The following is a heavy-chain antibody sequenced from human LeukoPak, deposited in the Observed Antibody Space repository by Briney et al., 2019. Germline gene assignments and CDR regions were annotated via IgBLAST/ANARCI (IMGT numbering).Heavy chain of an antibody. J-gene: IGHJ4*02. V-gene: IGHV4-59*01. CDR1: GDSIKSYY. CDR2: IYYRGNI. D-gene: IGHD5-18*01. Sequence: PSETLSLTCTVSGDSIKSYYWTWIRQTPGKGLEWIGHIYYRGNINYNPSLKSRVTISLDTSKSQFSLKLSSVTAADTAVYYCARGGYSYVNYFDYWGQGTLVTVSS. CDR3: ARGGYSYVNYFDY.